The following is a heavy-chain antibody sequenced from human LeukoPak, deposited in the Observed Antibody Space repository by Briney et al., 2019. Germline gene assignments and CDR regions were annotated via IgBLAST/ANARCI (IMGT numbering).Heavy chain of an antibody. V-gene: IGHV5-10-1*01. CDR3: ARAWIQLWSNMDV. Sequence: GESLKISCKGSGYSFTSYWISWVRQMPGKGREWMGRIDPSDSYTNYSPSFQGHVTISADKSISTAYLQWSSLKASDTAMYYCARAWIQLWSNMDVWGKGTTVTVSS. CDR1: GYSFTSYW. CDR2: IDPSDSYT. D-gene: IGHD5-18*01. J-gene: IGHJ6*04.